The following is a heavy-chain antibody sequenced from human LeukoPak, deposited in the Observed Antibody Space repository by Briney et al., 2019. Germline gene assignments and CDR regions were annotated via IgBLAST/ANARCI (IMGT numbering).Heavy chain of an antibody. CDR2: ISASGTTT. Sequence: GGSLRLSCAASGFTFTNYAMSWVRQAPGKGLEWVSSISASGTTTYFADSVKGRFTISRDNSKNTLYLQITSLRAEDMAVYYCVAYYGSGRSADWGQGTLVTVSS. J-gene: IGHJ4*02. V-gene: IGHV3-23*01. D-gene: IGHD3-10*01. CDR3: VAYYGSGRSAD. CDR1: GFTFTNYA.